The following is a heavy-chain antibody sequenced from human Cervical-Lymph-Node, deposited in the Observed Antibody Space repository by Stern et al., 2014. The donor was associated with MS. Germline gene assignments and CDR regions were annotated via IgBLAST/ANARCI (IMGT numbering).Heavy chain of an antibody. CDR2: ISHSGSA. D-gene: IGHD2-21*02. CDR1: GDSITSDNW. J-gene: IGHJ4*02. CDR3: ARLKTETAGHMTGNTGDYYFDY. Sequence: QLQLQESGPGLVKPSETLSLTCAVSGDSITSDNWWSWLRQAPGKGLEWIAEISHSGSANYNPSLKSRVTMSIDKSKNQFSLNLRSVTAADAAMYYCARLKTETAGHMTGNTGDYYFDYWGQGILVTVSS. V-gene: IGHV4-4*02.